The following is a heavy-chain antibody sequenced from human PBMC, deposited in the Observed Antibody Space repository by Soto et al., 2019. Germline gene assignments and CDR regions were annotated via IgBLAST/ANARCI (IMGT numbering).Heavy chain of an antibody. V-gene: IGHV4-30-2*01. CDR2: IYPTGRT. J-gene: IGHJ6*02. CDR1: NGSISSGGYS. CDR3: ARAPPGPAPRWGV. D-gene: IGHD3-16*01. Sequence: SETLSLTCTVSNGSISSGGYSWSWIRQTPGKGLEWIGYIYPTGRTYYNPSLKNRATLSIDTSQNQFSLQLTSVTAADTAVYYCARAPPGPAPRWGVWGHGTTVTVSS.